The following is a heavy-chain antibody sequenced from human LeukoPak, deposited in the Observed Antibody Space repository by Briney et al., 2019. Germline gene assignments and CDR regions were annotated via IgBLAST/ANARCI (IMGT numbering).Heavy chain of an antibody. Sequence: ASETLSLTSAVYGGSFSGDYWSWVRRPPGKGLEWIGEINHSGSTNYNPSLKSRVTISVDTSKNQFSLKLSSVTAADTAVYYCARRAKDIVVVPAATTAFDYWGQGTLVTVSS. CDR1: GGSFSGDY. D-gene: IGHD2-2*01. V-gene: IGHV4-34*01. CDR3: ARRAKDIVVVPAATTAFDY. J-gene: IGHJ4*02. CDR2: INHSGST.